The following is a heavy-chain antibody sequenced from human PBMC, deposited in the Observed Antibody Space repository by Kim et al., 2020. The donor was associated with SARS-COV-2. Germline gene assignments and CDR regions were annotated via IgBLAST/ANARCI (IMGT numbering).Heavy chain of an antibody. CDR1: GFTFDDYA. Sequence: GGSLRLSCAASGFTFDDYAMHWVRQAPGKGLEWVSGISWNSGSIGYADSVKGRFTISRDNAKNSLYLQMNSLRAEDTALYYCAKDMRSSGLGYNWFDPWG. V-gene: IGHV3-9*01. J-gene: IGHJ5*02. D-gene: IGHD6-19*01. CDR2: ISWNSGSI. CDR3: AKDMRSSGLGYNWFDP.